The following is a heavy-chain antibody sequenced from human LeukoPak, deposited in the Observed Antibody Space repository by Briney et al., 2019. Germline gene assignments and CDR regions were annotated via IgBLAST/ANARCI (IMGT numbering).Heavy chain of an antibody. CDR2: IIPVFGTA. V-gene: IGHV1-69*13. D-gene: IGHD5-18*01. CDR3: AREPIRGYSYGDPFDY. Sequence: SVKVSCKASGGTFSSYAISWVRQAPGQGLEWMGGIIPVFGTANYAQKFQGRVTITADESTSTAYMELSSLRSEDTAVYYCAREPIRGYSYGDPFDYWGQGTLVTVSS. CDR1: GGTFSSYA. J-gene: IGHJ4*02.